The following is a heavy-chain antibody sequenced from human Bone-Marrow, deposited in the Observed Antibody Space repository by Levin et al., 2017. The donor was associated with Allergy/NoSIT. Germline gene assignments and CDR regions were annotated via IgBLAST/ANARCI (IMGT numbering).Heavy chain of an antibody. Sequence: LGESLKISCKGSGYNFGVYWIVWVRQMPGKGLEWMGMIFPGDSDSRYSPAFQGQVTFSVDKSAATADLHWSSLKASDTGKYFCARVSRDGSAPYAHYDYWGHGTLVTVSA. CDR3: ARVSRDGSAPYAHYDY. D-gene: IGHD2-21*02. J-gene: IGHJ4*01. V-gene: IGHV5-51*01. CDR1: GYNFGVYW. CDR2: IFPGDSDS.